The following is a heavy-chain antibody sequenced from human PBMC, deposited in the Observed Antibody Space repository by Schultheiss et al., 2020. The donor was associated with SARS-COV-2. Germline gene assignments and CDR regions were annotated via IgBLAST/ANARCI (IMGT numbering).Heavy chain of an antibody. D-gene: IGHD1-26*01. Sequence: SETLSLTCTVSGGSISSGGYYWSWIRQHPGKGLEWIGYIYYSGSTYYNPSLKSRVTISVDTSKNQFSLKLSSVTAADTAVYYCAREYSGSYNYFDYWGQGTLVTVSS. V-gene: IGHV4-31*03. CDR3: AREYSGSYNYFDY. CDR2: IYYSGST. J-gene: IGHJ4*02. CDR1: GGSISSGGYY.